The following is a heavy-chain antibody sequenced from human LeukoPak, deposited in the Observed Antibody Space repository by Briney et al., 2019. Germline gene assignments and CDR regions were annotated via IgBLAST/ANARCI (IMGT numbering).Heavy chain of an antibody. CDR2: IYYSGST. V-gene: IGHV4-59*01. Sequence: SETLSLTCTVSGGSISSYYWSWIRQPPGKGLEWIGYIYYSGSTNYNPSLKSRVTISVDTSKNQFSLKLSSVTAADTAVYYCARAAHDSSGYYGEGDAFDIWGQGTMVTVSS. J-gene: IGHJ3*02. D-gene: IGHD3-22*01. CDR3: ARAAHDSSGYYGEGDAFDI. CDR1: GGSISSYY.